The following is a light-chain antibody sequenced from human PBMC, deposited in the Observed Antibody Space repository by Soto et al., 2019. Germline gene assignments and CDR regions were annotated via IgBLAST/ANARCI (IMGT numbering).Light chain of an antibody. Sequence: DIQMNPSPSTLSASVGDRVTITCRASQSISSWLAWYQQKPGKAPKLLIYDASSLESGVPSRFSGSGSGTEFTLTISSLQPDDFATYYCQQYNSWWTFGQGTKV. J-gene: IGKJ1*01. CDR2: DAS. CDR3: QQYNSWWT. V-gene: IGKV1-5*01. CDR1: QSISSW.